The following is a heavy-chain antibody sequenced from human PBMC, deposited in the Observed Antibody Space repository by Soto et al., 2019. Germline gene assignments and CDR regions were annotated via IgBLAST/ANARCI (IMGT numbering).Heavy chain of an antibody. Sequence: QVQLVESGGGVVQPGRSLRLSCAASGFTFSSYAMHWVRQAPGKGLEWVAVISYDGSNKYYADSVKGRFTISRDNSKNXLYLQMNSLRAEDTAVYYCASDGSSGWYTYYGMDVWGQGTTVTVSS. V-gene: IGHV3-30-3*01. J-gene: IGHJ6*01. CDR3: ASDGSSGWYTYYGMDV. CDR1: GFTFSSYA. D-gene: IGHD6-19*01. CDR2: ISYDGSNK.